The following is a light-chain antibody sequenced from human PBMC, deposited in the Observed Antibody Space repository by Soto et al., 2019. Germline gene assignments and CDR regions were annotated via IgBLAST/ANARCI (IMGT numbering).Light chain of an antibody. CDR3: QQYENWPLT. V-gene: IGKV3-15*01. Sequence: EIVMTQSPATLSVSPGERATLSCRASQSVSSSLAWHQQKPGQAPRLLIHGASTRATGIPARFSGSGSGTEFTLTISSLQSEDFAVYYCQQYENWPLTFGGGTKVEI. CDR2: GAS. J-gene: IGKJ4*01. CDR1: QSVSSS.